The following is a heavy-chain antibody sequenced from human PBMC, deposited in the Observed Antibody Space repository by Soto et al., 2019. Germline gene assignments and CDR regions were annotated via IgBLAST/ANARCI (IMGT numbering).Heavy chain of an antibody. J-gene: IGHJ4*02. CDR3: AANHEDIIGRTALLFVS. D-gene: IGHD2-15*01. CDR1: GDSIGTGGYS. CDR2: IHYSGST. Sequence: QVQLQESGPGLVKPSQTLSLTCTVSGDSIGTGGYSWDWIRQHPGKVPEWIGYIHYSGSTYYNPSLKSRLTISLYTCKNQFSLPLYSVAAADTAVYYCAANHEDIIGRTALLFVSCGQGTLVTVSS. V-gene: IGHV4-31*03.